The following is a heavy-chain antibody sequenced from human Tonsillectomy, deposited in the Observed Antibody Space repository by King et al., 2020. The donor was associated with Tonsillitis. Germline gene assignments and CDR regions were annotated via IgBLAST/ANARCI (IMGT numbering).Heavy chain of an antibody. J-gene: IGHJ4*02. CDR1: GYIFTSNW. CDR3: ARHTSGVPSPFDF. D-gene: IGHD3-10*01. CDR2: IYPDDSDT. Sequence: FQLVQSGAEVKKPGESLKISCKGSGYIFTSNWIGWVRQMPGKGLEWMGIIYPDDSDTRYSPSFQGQVTISADKSISTAYLQWSSLKASDTAMYFCARHTSGVPSPFDFWGQGTLVTVSS. V-gene: IGHV5-51*01.